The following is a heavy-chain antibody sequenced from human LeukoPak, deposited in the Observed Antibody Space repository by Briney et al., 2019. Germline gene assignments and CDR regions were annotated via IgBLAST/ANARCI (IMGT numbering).Heavy chain of an antibody. D-gene: IGHD6-6*01. J-gene: IGHJ6*03. V-gene: IGHV4-59*01. Sequence: TPSETLSLTCTVSGGSISSYYWSWIRQPPGKGLEWIGYIYYSGSTNYNPSLKSRVTVSVDTSKNQFSLKLSSVTAADTAVYYCAREVRSSLYYYYYMDVWGKGTTVTVSS. CDR1: GGSISSYY. CDR3: AREVRSSLYYYYYMDV. CDR2: IYYSGST.